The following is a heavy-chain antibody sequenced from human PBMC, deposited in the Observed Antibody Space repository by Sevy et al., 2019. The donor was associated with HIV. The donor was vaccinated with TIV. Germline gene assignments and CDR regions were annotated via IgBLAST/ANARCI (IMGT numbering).Heavy chain of an antibody. J-gene: IGHJ5*02. V-gene: IGHV3-49*04. D-gene: IGHD3-10*01. CDR2: IITKNHGGTP. Sequence: GGSLRLSCTGSGFNIADYYMTWVRQAPGKGLDWVGFIITKNHGGTPEYGASVKGRFTISRDDSKNTIYLQMHCLKTEDTGIYYCARHAREAWRGSGVYYNVTDGFDPWGQGTLVTVSS. CDR1: GFNIADYY. CDR3: ARHAREAWRGSGVYYNVTDGFDP.